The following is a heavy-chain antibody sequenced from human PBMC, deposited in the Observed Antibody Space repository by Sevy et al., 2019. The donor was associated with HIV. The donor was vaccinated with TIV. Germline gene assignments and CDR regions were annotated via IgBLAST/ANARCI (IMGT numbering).Heavy chain of an antibody. V-gene: IGHV3-30-3*01. CDR2: ISYDGSNK. Sequence: GGSLRLSCAASGFTFSSYAMHWVRQAPGKGLEWVAVISYDGSNKYYADSVKGRFTISRDNSKNTLYLQMNSLRAEDTAVYYCAREEGEWLRFNLYYYYGMDVWGQGTTVTVSS. CDR1: GFTFSSYA. CDR3: AREEGEWLRFNLYYYYGMDV. J-gene: IGHJ6*02. D-gene: IGHD5-12*01.